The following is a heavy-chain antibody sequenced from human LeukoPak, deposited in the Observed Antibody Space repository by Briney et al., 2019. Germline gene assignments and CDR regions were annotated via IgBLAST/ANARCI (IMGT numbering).Heavy chain of an antibody. J-gene: IGHJ5*02. Sequence: GGSLRLSCAASGFTFSSYAMHWVRQAPGKGLEWVAVISYDGSNKYYADSVKGRFTISRDNSKNTLYLQMNSLRAEDTAVYYCAKDSQRLFDPWGQGTLVTVSS. CDR3: AKDSQRLFDP. CDR2: ISYDGSNK. D-gene: IGHD6-25*01. V-gene: IGHV3-30-3*01. CDR1: GFTFSSYA.